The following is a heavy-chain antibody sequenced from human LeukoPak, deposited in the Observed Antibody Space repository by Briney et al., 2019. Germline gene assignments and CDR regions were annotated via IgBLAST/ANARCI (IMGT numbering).Heavy chain of an antibody. CDR3: TTTIVGVTTWFDP. D-gene: IGHD1-26*01. CDR2: IKNKTNGGTT. Sequence: GGSLRLSCAASGFTLSNAYMSWVRQAPGKGLEWVGRIKNKTNGGTTDYAAPVKGRFTISRDDSKNTLYLQMKSLKTEDTAVYYCTTTIVGVTTWFDPWGQGTLVTVSS. CDR1: GFTLSNAY. J-gene: IGHJ5*02. V-gene: IGHV3-15*01.